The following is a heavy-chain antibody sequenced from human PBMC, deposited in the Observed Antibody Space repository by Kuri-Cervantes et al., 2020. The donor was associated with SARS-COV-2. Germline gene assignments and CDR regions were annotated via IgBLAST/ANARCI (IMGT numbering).Heavy chain of an antibody. CDR1: GGTFSSYA. J-gene: IGHJ3*02. Sequence: SVKVSCKASGGTFSSYAISWVRQAPGQGLEWMGGIIPIFGIANYAQKFQGRVTITADKSTSTAYMELSSLRSEDTAVYYCASFAARHGNDAFDIWGQGTMVTVSS. V-gene: IGHV1-69*10. D-gene: IGHD6-6*01. CDR2: IIPIFGIA. CDR3: ASFAARHGNDAFDI.